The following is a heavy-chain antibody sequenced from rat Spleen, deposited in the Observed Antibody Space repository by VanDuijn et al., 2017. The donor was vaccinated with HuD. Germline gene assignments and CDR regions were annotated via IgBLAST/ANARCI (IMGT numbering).Heavy chain of an antibody. CDR1: GFTFSNYD. V-gene: IGHV5S13*01. J-gene: IGHJ2*01. CDR2: ISTGGGNT. Sequence: EVQLVESGGGLVQPGRSLKLSCAASGFTFSNYDMAWVRQAPTKGLEWIASISTGGGNTYYRDSVKGRFPLSRDTAKNTQYLQMDSLRSEDTATYYCARHEFGDFDYWGQGVMVTVSS. D-gene: IGHD4-3*01. CDR3: ARHEFGDFDY.